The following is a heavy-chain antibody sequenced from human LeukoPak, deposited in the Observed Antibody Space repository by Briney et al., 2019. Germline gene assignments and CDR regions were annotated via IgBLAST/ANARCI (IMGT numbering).Heavy chain of an antibody. D-gene: IGHD2/OR15-2a*01. CDR1: GGTFSNYA. CDR3: ATGGWDVLLGAFDI. Sequence: SVKVSCKASGGTFSNYAISWVRQAPGQGLEWMGGIIPLFGTANYAQRFQGRVTITADESTSTAYMALSSLRSEDTAVYYCATGGWDVLLGAFDIWGQGTMVTVSS. V-gene: IGHV1-69*13. CDR2: IIPLFGTA. J-gene: IGHJ3*02.